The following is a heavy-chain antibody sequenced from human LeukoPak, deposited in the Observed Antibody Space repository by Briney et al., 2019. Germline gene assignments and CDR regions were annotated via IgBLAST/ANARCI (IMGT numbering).Heavy chain of an antibody. J-gene: IGHJ3*02. Sequence: GGSLRLSCAASGFTFSSYSMNWVRQAPGKGLEWVSSISSSSSYIYYADSVKGRFTISRDNAKNSLYLQMNSLRAEDTAVYYCAASGIYDLHAFDIWGQGTMVTVSS. D-gene: IGHD5-12*01. V-gene: IGHV3-21*01. CDR1: GFTFSSYS. CDR3: AASGIYDLHAFDI. CDR2: ISSSSSYI.